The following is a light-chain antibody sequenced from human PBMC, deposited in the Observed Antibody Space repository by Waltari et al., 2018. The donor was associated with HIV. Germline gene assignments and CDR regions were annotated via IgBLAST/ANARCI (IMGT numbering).Light chain of an antibody. J-gene: IGLJ1*01. CDR2: DVS. CDR1: SNDVGSSNY. CDR3: SSYTSSTTYV. Sequence: QSALTQPAPVSGSPGQSITISCTGTSNDVGSSNYVSWHQQHPGEAPKPIIHDVSDRPSGISNRFSGSKSGNTASLTISGLQTKDEADYYCSSYTSSTTYVFGTGTRVTVL. V-gene: IGLV2-14*03.